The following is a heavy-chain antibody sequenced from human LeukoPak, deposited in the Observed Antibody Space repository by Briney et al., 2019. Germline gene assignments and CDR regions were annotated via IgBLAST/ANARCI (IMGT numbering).Heavy chain of an antibody. V-gene: IGHV3-15*01. Sequence: GGSLRLSCAASGFTFSNARMSWVRQAPGKGLEWVGRIKSKTDGGTTDYAAPVKGRFTISRDDSKNTLYLQMSSLKTEDTAVYYCTTQGPYCSSTSCYSIDYWGQGTLVTVSS. D-gene: IGHD2-2*01. J-gene: IGHJ4*02. CDR3: TTQGPYCSSTSCYSIDY. CDR1: GFTFSNAR. CDR2: IKSKTDGGTT.